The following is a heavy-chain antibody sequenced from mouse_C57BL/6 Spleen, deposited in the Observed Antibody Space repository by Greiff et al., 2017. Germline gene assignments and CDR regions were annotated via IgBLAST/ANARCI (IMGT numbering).Heavy chain of an antibody. V-gene: IGHV1-55*01. CDR3: AREGALYLPRGYFDY. Sequence: QVQLQQPGAELVKPGASVKMSCKASGYTFTRYWLTWVKQRPGQGLEWIGDIYPGSGSTNYNEKFKSKATLTVDTSSSTAYMQLSSLTSEDSAVYYCAREGALYLPRGYFDYWGQGTTLTVSS. D-gene: IGHD3-1*01. CDR1: GYTFTRYW. CDR2: IYPGSGST. J-gene: IGHJ2*01.